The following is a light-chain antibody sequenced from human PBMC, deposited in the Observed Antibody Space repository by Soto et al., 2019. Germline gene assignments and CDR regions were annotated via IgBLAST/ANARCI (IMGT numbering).Light chain of an antibody. CDR1: SSDVGGYNY. Sequence: QSALTQPASVSGSPGQSITISCTGTSSDVGGYNYVSWYQQHPGKAPKLMIYDVSNRPSGVSNRFSGSKSGNTASLTISGLQAEDEADYYCCSYARSSIPFYVFGTGTNVTVL. J-gene: IGLJ1*01. V-gene: IGLV2-14*01. CDR2: DVS. CDR3: CSYARSSIPFYV.